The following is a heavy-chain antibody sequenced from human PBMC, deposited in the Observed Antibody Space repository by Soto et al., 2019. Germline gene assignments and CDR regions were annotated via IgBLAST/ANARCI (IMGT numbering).Heavy chain of an antibody. D-gene: IGHD2-2*01. V-gene: IGHV4-30-4*01. CDR3: ASKKGYCSRSVCFPPTRLDF. Sequence: QVQLQESGPGLVKPSQTLSLTCSVSGGSVTSSDFYWSWLRQPPGKGLEWIGYIYYSENSYYGPSRGSRVSISLDTSKTLFSLSLTSVTAAATAVYYCASKKGYCSRSVCFPPTRLDFWGPGILVPVSS. CDR2: IYYSENS. J-gene: IGHJ4*02. CDR1: GGSVTSSDFY.